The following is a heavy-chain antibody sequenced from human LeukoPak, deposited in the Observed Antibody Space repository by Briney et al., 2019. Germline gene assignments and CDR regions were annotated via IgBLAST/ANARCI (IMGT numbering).Heavy chain of an antibody. J-gene: IGHJ4*02. Sequence: GGSLRLSCAASGFSFSAFWMSWVRQAPGKGLEWVANINQDGSRKHYVDSVKGRFTVSRDNAEKPLYLQVNSLRAEDTAIYYCARLWGDATIFDLWGQGTLVTVSS. V-gene: IGHV3-7*01. CDR3: ARLWGDATIFDL. CDR2: INQDGSRK. CDR1: GFSFSAFW. D-gene: IGHD5-12*01.